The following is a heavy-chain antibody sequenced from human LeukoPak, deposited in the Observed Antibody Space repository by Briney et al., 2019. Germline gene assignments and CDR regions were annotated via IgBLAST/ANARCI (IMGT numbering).Heavy chain of an antibody. Sequence: SVKVSCKASGGTFSSYAISWVRQAPGQGLEWMGGIIPIFGTANYAQKFQGRVTITADESTSTAYMELSSLRSEDTAVYYCARGVGATLGVVNWFDPWGQGTLVTVSS. J-gene: IGHJ5*02. CDR1: GGTFSSYA. V-gene: IGHV1-69*13. CDR2: IIPIFGTA. D-gene: IGHD1-26*01. CDR3: ARGVGATLGVVNWFDP.